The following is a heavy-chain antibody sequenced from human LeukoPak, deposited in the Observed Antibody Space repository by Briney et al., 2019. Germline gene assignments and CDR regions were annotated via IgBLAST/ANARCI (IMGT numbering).Heavy chain of an antibody. CDR3: ARDHELW. D-gene: IGHD3-16*01. V-gene: IGHV3-7*01. CDR1: GFIFSSYW. Sequence: PGGSLRLSCAASGFIFSSYWMSRVRQAPGKGLEWVANIKQDGSEKYYVDSVKGRFTISRDNAKNLLYLQMNSLRGEDTAVYYCARDHELWRGQGTLVTVSS. J-gene: IGHJ4*02. CDR2: IKQDGSEK.